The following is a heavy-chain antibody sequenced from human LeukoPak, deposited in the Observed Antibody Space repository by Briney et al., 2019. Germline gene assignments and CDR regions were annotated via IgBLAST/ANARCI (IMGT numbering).Heavy chain of an antibody. Sequence: SETLSLTCTVSGDAISTYYWNWIRQTPGKGLEWIGYISFGNTDYNPSLKSRATISVDTSKNQFSLQLTSVTAADTAVYYCARDKAHTYGRYFDPWRQGTLVAVSS. D-gene: IGHD5-18*01. CDR1: GDAISTYY. CDR3: ARDKAHTYGRYFDP. CDR2: ISFGNT. V-gene: IGHV4-59*01. J-gene: IGHJ5*02.